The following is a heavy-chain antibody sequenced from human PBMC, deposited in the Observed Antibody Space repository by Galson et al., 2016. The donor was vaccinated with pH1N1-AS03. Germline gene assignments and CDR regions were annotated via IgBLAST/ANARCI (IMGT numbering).Heavy chain of an antibody. CDR2: ISTSSSYI. D-gene: IGHD1-26*01. Sequence: SLRLSCAASGLTLTSYNMNWVRQAPGKGLEWVSSISTSSSYIFYADSVKGRFTVSRDNTKNSPYLEMNSLRAEDTAVYYCVRGVVGATTPTYFNYWGQGTLVTVS. CDR3: VRGVVGATTPTYFNY. CDR1: GLTLTSYN. J-gene: IGHJ4*02. V-gene: IGHV3-21*04.